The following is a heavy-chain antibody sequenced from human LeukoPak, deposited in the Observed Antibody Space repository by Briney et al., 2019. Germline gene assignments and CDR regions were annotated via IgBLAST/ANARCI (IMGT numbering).Heavy chain of an antibody. CDR2: ITSSSTYI. Sequence: GGSLRLSCAASGFTFSTYSMNWVRQAPGKGLEWVSSITSSSTYIYYADSVKGRFTISRDNAKNSLCLQMNSLRAEDTAVYYCARDLYSGSYYFDYWGQGTLVTVSS. CDR1: GFTFSTYS. V-gene: IGHV3-21*01. D-gene: IGHD1-26*01. CDR3: ARDLYSGSYYFDY. J-gene: IGHJ4*02.